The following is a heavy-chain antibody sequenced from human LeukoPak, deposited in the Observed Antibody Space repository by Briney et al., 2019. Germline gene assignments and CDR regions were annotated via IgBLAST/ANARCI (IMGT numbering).Heavy chain of an antibody. CDR1: GGSISSYY. CDR2: IFYSGST. CDR3: ARAFGKI. D-gene: IGHD3-10*01. J-gene: IGHJ4*02. V-gene: IGHV4-59*12. Sequence: SETLSLTCTVSGGSISSYYWSWIRQPPGKGLEYIGYIFYSGSTNYNPSLKSRVTISVDTSKNQFSLKLSSVTAADTAVYYCARAFGKIWGQGTLVTVSS.